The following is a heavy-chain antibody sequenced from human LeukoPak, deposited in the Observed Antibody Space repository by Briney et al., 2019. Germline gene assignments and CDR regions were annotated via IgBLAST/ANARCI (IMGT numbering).Heavy chain of an antibody. CDR2: IYYSGST. Sequence: SQTLSLTCTVSGGSISSAAYYWSWIRQHPGKGLEWIGYIYYSGSTYYNPSLKSRVSMSINTSKNQFYLKLTSVTAADTAVYYCAILRCSGGSCYLDYWGQGTLVTVSS. V-gene: IGHV4-31*03. CDR3: AILRCSGGSCYLDY. D-gene: IGHD2-15*01. J-gene: IGHJ4*02. CDR1: GGSISSAAYY.